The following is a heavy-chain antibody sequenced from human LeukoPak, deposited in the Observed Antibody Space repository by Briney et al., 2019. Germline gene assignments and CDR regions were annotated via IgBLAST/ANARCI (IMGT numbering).Heavy chain of an antibody. V-gene: IGHV3-21*01. CDR1: GFSLSSYS. Sequence: GGSLRLSCAASGFSLSSYSMNWVRQAPGKGLEWVSSITISSNFIYYADSVKGRFTISRDNAKSSLFLQMNSLRAEDTAVYFCTRDGHGDGFLTGYSYFGMDVWGQGTTVTVSS. CDR2: ITISSNFI. J-gene: IGHJ6*02. CDR3: TRDGHGDGFLTGYSYFGMDV. D-gene: IGHD3-9*01.